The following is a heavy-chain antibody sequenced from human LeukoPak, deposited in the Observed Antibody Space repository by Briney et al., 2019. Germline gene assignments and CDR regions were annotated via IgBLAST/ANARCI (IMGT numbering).Heavy chain of an antibody. D-gene: IGHD5-12*01. V-gene: IGHV4-39*01. J-gene: IGHJ5*02. CDR1: GDSISNSRYY. CDR2: IYYSGNT. Sequence: SETLSLTCTVSGDSISNSRYYWGWIRQPPGQGLEWIGSIYYSGNTFYSPSLKSRVAMSVDTSKNQFSLSLRSMTATDTAMYYCAGHPLVATISDWFDPWGQGALVTVSS. CDR3: AGHPLVATISDWFDP.